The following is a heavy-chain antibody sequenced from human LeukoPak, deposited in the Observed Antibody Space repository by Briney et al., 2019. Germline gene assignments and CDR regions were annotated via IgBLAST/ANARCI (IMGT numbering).Heavy chain of an antibody. D-gene: IGHD5-24*01. J-gene: IGHJ6*02. V-gene: IGHV1-69*13. Sequence: ASVKVSCKASGGTFSSYAISWVRQAPGQGLEWMGGIIPIFGTANYAQKFQGRVTITADESTSTAYMELSRLRSDDTAVYYCARAPRWLQSLGMDVWGQGTTVTVSS. CDR3: ARAPRWLQSLGMDV. CDR1: GGTFSSYA. CDR2: IIPIFGTA.